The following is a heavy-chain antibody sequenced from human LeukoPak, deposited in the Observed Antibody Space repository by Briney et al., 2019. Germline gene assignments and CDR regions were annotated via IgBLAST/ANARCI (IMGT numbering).Heavy chain of an antibody. Sequence: ASVKVSCKASGYTFTSYGISWVRHAPGQGLEWMGWISAYNGNTNYAQKLQGRVTMTTDTSTSTAYMELRSLRSDDTAVYYCARDRRTVAGRELANWFDPWGQGTLVTVSS. V-gene: IGHV1-18*01. J-gene: IGHJ5*02. CDR2: ISAYNGNT. D-gene: IGHD6-19*01. CDR3: ARDRRTVAGRELANWFDP. CDR1: GYTFTSYG.